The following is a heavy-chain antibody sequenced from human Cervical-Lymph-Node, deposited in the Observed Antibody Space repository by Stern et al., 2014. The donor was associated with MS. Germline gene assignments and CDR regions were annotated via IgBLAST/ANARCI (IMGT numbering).Heavy chain of an antibody. V-gene: IGHV1-18*01. CDR3: ARDKMHAFDY. D-gene: IGHD2-8*01. CDR2: ISADSGST. J-gene: IGHJ4*02. Sequence: QVQLVQSGTEVKKPGASLIVSCMASGYTFTSYGISWVRQVPGQGLDWMGWISADSGSTEYSQNLRDRITLTRDTSTGTAYMELRTLRSEDTAVYYCARDKMHAFDYWGQGTLVRVSS. CDR1: GYTFTSYG.